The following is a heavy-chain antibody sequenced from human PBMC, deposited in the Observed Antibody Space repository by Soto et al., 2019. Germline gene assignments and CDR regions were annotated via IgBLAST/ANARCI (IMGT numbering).Heavy chain of an antibody. D-gene: IGHD2-8*02. CDR3: ARDKITGVFDY. Sequence: QVQLQQWGAGLLKPSETLSLTCAVYGGSFSAYYWTWIRQPPGTGLEWRGEINHSGGTNYDPSLKSRVTISGDTSQNQFSLKLTSVTAADTAVYFCARDKITGVFDYWGQGTVVTVSS. CDR2: INHSGGT. J-gene: IGHJ4*02. V-gene: IGHV4-34*01. CDR1: GGSFSAYY.